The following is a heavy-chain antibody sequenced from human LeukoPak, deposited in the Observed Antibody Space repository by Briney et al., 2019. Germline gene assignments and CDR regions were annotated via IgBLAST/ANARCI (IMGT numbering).Heavy chain of an antibody. Sequence: AAVKVSCKASGYTFTAYGFSWVRQAPRQGLEWIGWISGYNGDTNYAQRLQGRVTLTTDTSTSPGYMELRSLRSDDTAVYYCARLGSPFDIVPNTMDVWGQGTTVTVSS. J-gene: IGHJ6*02. D-gene: IGHD2-15*01. CDR3: ARLGSPFDIVPNTMDV. V-gene: IGHV1-18*01. CDR2: ISGYNGDT. CDR1: GYTFTAYG.